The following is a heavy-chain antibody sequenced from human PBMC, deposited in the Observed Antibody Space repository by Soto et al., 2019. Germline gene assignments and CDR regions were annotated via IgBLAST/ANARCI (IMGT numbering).Heavy chain of an antibody. CDR3: ARLEIAVAGTGWFDP. CDR1: GGSISSSSYY. Sequence: SETLSLTCTVSGGSISSSSYYWGWIRQPPGKGLEWIGSIYYSGSTYYNPSLKSRVTISVDTSKNHFSLKLSSVTAADTAVYYCARLEIAVAGTGWFDPWGQGTLVTVS. CDR2: IYYSGST. V-gene: IGHV4-39*01. J-gene: IGHJ5*02. D-gene: IGHD6-19*01.